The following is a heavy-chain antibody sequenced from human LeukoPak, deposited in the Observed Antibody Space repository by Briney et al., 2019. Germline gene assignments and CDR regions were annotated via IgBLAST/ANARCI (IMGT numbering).Heavy chain of an antibody. Sequence: PSETLSLTCAVYGGSFSGYYWSWIRQPPGKGLEWIGEINHSGSTNYNPSLKSRVTISVDTSKNQFSLKLSSVTAADTAVYYCARGRGTMIVVVISRLVYAFDIWGQGTMVTVSS. D-gene: IGHD3-22*01. CDR2: INHSGST. V-gene: IGHV4-34*01. J-gene: IGHJ3*02. CDR1: GGSFSGYY. CDR3: ARGRGTMIVVVISRLVYAFDI.